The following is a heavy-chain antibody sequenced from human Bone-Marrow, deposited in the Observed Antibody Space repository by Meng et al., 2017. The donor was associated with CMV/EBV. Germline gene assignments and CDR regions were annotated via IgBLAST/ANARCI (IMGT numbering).Heavy chain of an antibody. D-gene: IGHD3-22*01. CDR2: IIPNSGGT. V-gene: IGHV1-2*02. CDR1: GYTFTSYY. Sequence: ASVKVSCKASGYTFTSYYMHWVRQAPGQGLEWMGWIIPNSGGTNYAQKFQGRVTITRDTSISTAYMELSRLRSDCTAVYYCASDPLYDSSGYPNYWGQGTLVTVSS. CDR3: ASDPLYDSSGYPNY. J-gene: IGHJ4*02.